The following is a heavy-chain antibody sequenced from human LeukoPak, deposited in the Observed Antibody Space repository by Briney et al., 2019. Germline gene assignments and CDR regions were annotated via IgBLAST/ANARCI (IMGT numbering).Heavy chain of an antibody. J-gene: IGHJ4*02. CDR1: GFSLTTSGVG. Sequence: SGPTLVNPTQTLTLTCTFSGFSLTTSGVGVGWIRQPPGKALEWLALIYWDDDKRYSPSLKSTLTITKDTSKNQVVLTMTNMDPVDTATYYCARKRERGLPFDYWGQGTLVTVSS. CDR2: IYWDDDK. CDR3: ARKRERGLPFDY. D-gene: IGHD3-16*01. V-gene: IGHV2-5*02.